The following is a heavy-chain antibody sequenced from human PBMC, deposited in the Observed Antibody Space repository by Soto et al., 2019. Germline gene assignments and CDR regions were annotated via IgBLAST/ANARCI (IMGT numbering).Heavy chain of an antibody. J-gene: IGHJ4*02. CDR1: GYNFATDW. V-gene: IGHV5-51*01. D-gene: IGHD4-17*01. CDR2: IYPADSDT. CDR3: ARQGNGAEGFDY. Sequence: RGESLKISCKGSGYNFATDWIGWVRQMPGKGLECMGIIYPADSDTRYSPSFQGQVTISADKSISTAYLQWSSLKPSDTAMYYCARQGNGAEGFDYWSQGTLVTVSS.